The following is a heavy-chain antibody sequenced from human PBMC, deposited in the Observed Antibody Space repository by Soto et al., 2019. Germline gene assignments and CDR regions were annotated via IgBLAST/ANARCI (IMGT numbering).Heavy chain of an antibody. CDR1: GGTFSSYA. J-gene: IGHJ6*02. V-gene: IGHV1-69*01. CDR2: IIPIFGTA. CDR3: AREWPRYSSSYYYGMDV. Sequence: QVQLVQSGAEVKKPGSSVKVSCKASGGTFSSYAISWVRQAPGQGLEWMGGIIPIFGTANYAQKFQGRVTITADETTSTDYMELSSLRSEDTAVYYCAREWPRYSSSYYYGMDVWGQGTTVTVSS. D-gene: IGHD6-6*01.